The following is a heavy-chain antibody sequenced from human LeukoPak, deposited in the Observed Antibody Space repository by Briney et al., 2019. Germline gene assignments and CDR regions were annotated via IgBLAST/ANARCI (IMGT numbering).Heavy chain of an antibody. CDR1: GYTFTSYG. Sequence: ASVKVSCKASGYTFTSYGISWVRQAPGQGLEWMGWIGAYNGNTNYAQKLQGRVTMTTDTSTSTAYMELRSLRSDDTAVYYCARERRYYDFWSGYFDTFKNHPSYYGMDVWGQGTTVTVSS. J-gene: IGHJ6*02. D-gene: IGHD3-3*01. CDR2: IGAYNGNT. V-gene: IGHV1-18*01. CDR3: ARERRYYDFWSGYFDTFKNHPSYYGMDV.